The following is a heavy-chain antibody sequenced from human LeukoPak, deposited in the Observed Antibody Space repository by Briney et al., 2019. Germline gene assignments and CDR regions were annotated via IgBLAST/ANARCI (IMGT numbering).Heavy chain of an antibody. J-gene: IGHJ4*02. D-gene: IGHD1-26*01. CDR1: GFTFNSYA. CDR2: ISGSGGGT. V-gene: IGHV3-23*01. Sequence: PGGSLRLSCAASGFTFNSYAMSWVRQAPEKGLEWVATISGSGGGTYYADSVKGRFTISRDDSKNTLYLQMNSLRAEDTAVYYCAKDLGRYRNNYFDYWDQGTLVTVSS. CDR3: AKDLGRYRNNYFDY.